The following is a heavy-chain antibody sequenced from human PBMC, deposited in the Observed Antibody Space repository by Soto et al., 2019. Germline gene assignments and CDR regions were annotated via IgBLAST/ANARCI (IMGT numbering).Heavy chain of an antibody. CDR2: IYYSGST. V-gene: IGHV4-59*01. J-gene: IGHJ6*03. D-gene: IGHD4-17*01. Sequence: QVQLQESGPGLVKPSETLSLTCTGSGGSISSYYWSWIRQPPGKGLEWIGYIYYSGSTNYNPSLKSLVTISVDTSKNHFTLQRSSVTAADTAVYYCARATVTPFYYYYMAVWGKGTTVTVSS. CDR1: GGSISSYY. CDR3: ARATVTPFYYYYMAV.